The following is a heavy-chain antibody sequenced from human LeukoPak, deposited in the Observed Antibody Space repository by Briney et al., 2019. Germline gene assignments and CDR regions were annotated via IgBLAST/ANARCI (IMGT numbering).Heavy chain of an antibody. CDR1: GFTFSSYG. V-gene: IGHV3-30*03. Sequence: GGSLRLSCAASGFTFSSYGMHWVRQAPGKGLEWVAVISYDGSKKYPDSVKGRFTISRDNSKNTLHLQMNSLRAEDTAVYYCATTLGSGWKFDYWGQGTLVTVSS. J-gene: IGHJ4*02. CDR2: ISYDGSKK. CDR3: ATTLGSGWKFDY. D-gene: IGHD6-19*01.